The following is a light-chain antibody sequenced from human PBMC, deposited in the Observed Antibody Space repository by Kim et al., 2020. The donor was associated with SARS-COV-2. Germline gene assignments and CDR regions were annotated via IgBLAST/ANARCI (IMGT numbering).Light chain of an antibody. CDR3: QQYYSYPIT. V-gene: IGKV1-8*01. Sequence: APTGDRVTITCRASQGIGSYLAWYQQKPGDAPQLLIYAASTLQSGVPSRFSGSGSGTDFTLTIRCLQSEDFATYYCQQYYSYPITFGQGTRLEIK. CDR1: QGIGSY. J-gene: IGKJ5*01. CDR2: AAS.